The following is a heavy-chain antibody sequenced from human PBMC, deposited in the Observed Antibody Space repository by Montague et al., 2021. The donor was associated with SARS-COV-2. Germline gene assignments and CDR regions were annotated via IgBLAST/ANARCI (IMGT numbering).Heavy chain of an antibody. V-gene: IGHV3-11*03. CDR3: ARSLFYGSGGYFDI. D-gene: IGHD3-10*01. Sequence: SLRLSCAGSGFTFSDFYINWVRQAPGKGLEWLSFITGTNNGIRYSGSVXGRFTVSRDNAHSSVYLHLDSLTAEDTAVYYCARSLFYGSGGYFDIWGQGTLVAVSS. J-gene: IGHJ4*02. CDR2: ITGTNNGI. CDR1: GFTFSDFY.